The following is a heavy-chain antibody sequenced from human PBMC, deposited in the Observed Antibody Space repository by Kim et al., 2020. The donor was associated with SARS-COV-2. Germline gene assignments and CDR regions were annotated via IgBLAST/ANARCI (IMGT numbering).Heavy chain of an antibody. J-gene: IGHJ6*02. CDR1: GFTVSSNY. Sequence: GGSLRLSCAASGFTVSSNYMSWVRQAPGKGLEWVSVIYSGGSTYYADSVKGRFTISRDNSKNTLYLQMNSMRAEDTAVYYCGRDRHFWSGVYYGMDVWGQGTTVTVSS. V-gene: IGHV3-53*01. D-gene: IGHD3-3*02. CDR3: GRDRHFWSGVYYGMDV. CDR2: IYSGGST.